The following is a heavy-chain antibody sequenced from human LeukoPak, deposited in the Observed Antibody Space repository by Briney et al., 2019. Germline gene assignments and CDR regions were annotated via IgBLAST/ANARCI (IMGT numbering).Heavy chain of an antibody. J-gene: IGHJ4*02. Sequence: GESLKISCQGSGYIFTHNWLGWERQIPGKGLEWMGIFHPGDSDTRYSPSFEGQVTISVDKSSSTAYLQWSSLKASDTAMYYCARQTRDGSGSRGYFFDFWGQGTLVTVSS. V-gene: IGHV5-51*01. D-gene: IGHD3-10*01. CDR3: ARQTRDGSGSRGYFFDF. CDR1: GYIFTHNW. CDR2: FHPGDSDT.